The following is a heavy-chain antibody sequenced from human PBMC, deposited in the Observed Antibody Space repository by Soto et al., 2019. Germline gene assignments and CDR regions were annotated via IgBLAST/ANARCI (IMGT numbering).Heavy chain of an antibody. CDR2: IDPSDSYT. D-gene: IGHD3-22*01. J-gene: IGHJ6*04. Sequence: PGESLKISCKGSGYSFTSYWISWVRQMPGKGLEWMGRIDPSDSYTNYSPSFQGHVTISADKSISTAYLQWSSLKASDTAMYYCARLYYYDSSGYYYYYYGMDVWGKGTTVTVSS. CDR3: ARLYYYDSSGYYYYYYGMDV. V-gene: IGHV5-10-1*01. CDR1: GYSFTSYW.